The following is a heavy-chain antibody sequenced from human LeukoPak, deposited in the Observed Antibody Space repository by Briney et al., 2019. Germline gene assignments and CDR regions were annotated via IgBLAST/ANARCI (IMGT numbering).Heavy chain of an antibody. V-gene: IGHV3-11*01. CDR3: ARELVNYDILAGYFDY. J-gene: IGHJ4*02. CDR1: GFTFSDYY. Sequence: GGSLRLSCAASGFTFSDYYMSWIRQAPGKGLVWVSYISSSGSTIYYADSVKGRFPISRDNAKNSLYLQMNSLRAEDRAVYYCARELVNYDILAGYFDYCGQGTLVTVSS. D-gene: IGHD3-9*01. CDR2: ISSSGSTI.